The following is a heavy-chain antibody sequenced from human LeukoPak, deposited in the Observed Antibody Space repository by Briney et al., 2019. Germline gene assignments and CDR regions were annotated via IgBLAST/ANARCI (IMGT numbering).Heavy chain of an antibody. CDR1: GXSIRNHF. Sequence: SETLSLTCTVSGXSIRNHFWNWIRQPPGKGLEWIGYIYSGGTTYYNPSLKSRVTISVDTSKNQFSLKLNSVTAADTAVYYCARADYGGNSAAFDIWGQGTMVTVSS. CDR3: ARADYGGNSAAFDI. V-gene: IGHV4-59*11. CDR2: IYSGGTT. J-gene: IGHJ3*02. D-gene: IGHD4-23*01.